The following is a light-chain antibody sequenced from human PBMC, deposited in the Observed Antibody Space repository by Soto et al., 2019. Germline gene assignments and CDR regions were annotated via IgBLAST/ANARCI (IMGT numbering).Light chain of an antibody. Sequence: IQMTQSPSAMSSAVGDRVTITWRASQSISSWLAWYKQKPGKAPKLLIYDASSLESGVPSRFRGSGSGTEFTLTISSLQPDDFETYYCQQYNSYSRTFGQGTKVDI. CDR3: QQYNSYSRT. V-gene: IGKV1-5*01. J-gene: IGKJ1*01. CDR2: DAS. CDR1: QSISSW.